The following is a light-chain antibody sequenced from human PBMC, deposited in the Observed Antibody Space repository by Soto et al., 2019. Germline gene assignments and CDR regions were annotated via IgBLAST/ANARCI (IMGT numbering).Light chain of an antibody. Sequence: EIVLTQSPGTLSLSPGERATLSCRAGQSVASRNLAWYQQKPGQAPRLLIYGASTRATGIPARFSGSGSGTEFTLTISSLQSEDFAVYFCQQYNNWPSFGQGTRLEIK. CDR1: QSVASRN. V-gene: IGKV3-15*01. CDR3: QQYNNWPS. CDR2: GAS. J-gene: IGKJ5*01.